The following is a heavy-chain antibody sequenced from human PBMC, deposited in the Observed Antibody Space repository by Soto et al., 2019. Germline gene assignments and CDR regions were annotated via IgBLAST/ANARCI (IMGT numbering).Heavy chain of an antibody. Sequence: PSETLSLTCTVSGGSTSSYNWSWIRQPPGKGLEWIGYIYYSGSTNYTPSLKSRVTISVDTSKNQFSLKLSSVTAADTAVYYCARAAVAPGIAAAGRPSTNWFGPWGQGTLVTVSS. CDR3: ARAAVAPGIAAAGRPSTNWFGP. CDR1: GGSTSSYN. CDR2: IYYSGST. D-gene: IGHD6-13*01. J-gene: IGHJ5*02. V-gene: IGHV4-59*01.